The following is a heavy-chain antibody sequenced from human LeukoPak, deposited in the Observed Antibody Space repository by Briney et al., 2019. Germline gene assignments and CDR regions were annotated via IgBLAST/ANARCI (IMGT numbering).Heavy chain of an antibody. CDR1: GGSISSTNYY. J-gene: IGHJ3*02. Sequence: SETLSLTCTISGGSISSTNYYWSWIRQPPGKGLEWIGTIYYSGSTYYNPSLKSRVTISVVTSKNQFSLKLSSVTAADTAVYFCARWLRGTFDIWGQGTMVTVSS. CDR2: IYYSGST. D-gene: IGHD3-16*01. CDR3: ARWLRGTFDI. V-gene: IGHV4-39*01.